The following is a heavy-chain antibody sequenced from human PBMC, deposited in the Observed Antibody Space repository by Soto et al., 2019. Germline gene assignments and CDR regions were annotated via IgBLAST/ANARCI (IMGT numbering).Heavy chain of an antibody. V-gene: IGHV4-59*01. Sequence: QVQLQESGPGLVKPSETLSLTCTVSGGSISSYYWSWIRQPPGKGLEWIGYIYYSGSTNYNPSLMSRVTISVDTSKYQFSRKLSSVTAADTAVYYCARRYGSAFDIWGQGTMVTVSS. CDR2: IYYSGST. J-gene: IGHJ3*02. D-gene: IGHD3-10*01. CDR1: GGSISSYY. CDR3: ARRYGSAFDI.